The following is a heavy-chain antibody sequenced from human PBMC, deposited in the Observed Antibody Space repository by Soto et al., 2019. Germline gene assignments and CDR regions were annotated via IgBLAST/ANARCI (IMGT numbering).Heavy chain of an antibody. CDR3: ARSLQLWSFRVFDY. Sequence: SVKVSCKASGGTFSSYAISWVRQAPGQGLEWMGGIIPIFGTANYAQKFQGRVTITADESTSTAYMELSSLRSEDAAVYYCARSLQLWSFRVFDYWGQGTLVTVSS. V-gene: IGHV1-69*13. CDR2: IIPIFGTA. D-gene: IGHD5-18*01. CDR1: GGTFSSYA. J-gene: IGHJ4*02.